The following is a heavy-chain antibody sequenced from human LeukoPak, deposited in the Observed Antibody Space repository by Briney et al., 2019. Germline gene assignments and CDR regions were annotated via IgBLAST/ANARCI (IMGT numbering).Heavy chain of an antibody. V-gene: IGHV4-34*01. Sequence: SETLSLTCAVYGRSFSGYYWSWIRQPPGKGLEWIGEINHSGSTNYNPSLKSRVTISVATSKNQFSLKLSSVTAADTAVYYCARSRWLRSPWFDPWGQGTLVTVSS. D-gene: IGHD5-12*01. CDR2: INHSGST. CDR3: ARSRWLRSPWFDP. J-gene: IGHJ5*02. CDR1: GRSFSGYY.